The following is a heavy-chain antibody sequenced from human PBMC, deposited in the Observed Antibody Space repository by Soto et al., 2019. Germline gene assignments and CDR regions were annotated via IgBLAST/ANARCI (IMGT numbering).Heavy chain of an antibody. CDR3: ARAVANYYGSEENYYYGMDV. J-gene: IGHJ6*04. CDR1: GFTFSSYP. V-gene: IGHV3-30-3*01. D-gene: IGHD3-10*01. Sequence: QGQLVESGGGVVQPGRSLRLSCAASGFTFSSYPMHWVRQAPGKGLEWVAVISYAGSNKYYADSVTGRFTISRDNSKNTLYLQMHSRRAEGTAVYYCARAVANYYGSEENYYYGMDVWGKVTTFTFSS. CDR2: ISYAGSNK.